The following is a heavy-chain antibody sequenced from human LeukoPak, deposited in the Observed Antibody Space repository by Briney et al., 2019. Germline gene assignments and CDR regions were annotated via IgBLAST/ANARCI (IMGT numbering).Heavy chain of an antibody. CDR1: GFTFSSYS. Sequence: GGSLRLSCAASGFTFSSYSMNWVRQAPGKGLEWVSSISSSSSYIYYADSVKGRFTISRDNAKNSLYLQMNSLRAEDTAVYYCARDSGYCIGGSCYPQGAFDIWGQGTMVTVSS. V-gene: IGHV3-21*01. CDR3: ARDSGYCIGGSCYPQGAFDI. J-gene: IGHJ3*02. D-gene: IGHD2-15*01. CDR2: ISSSSSYI.